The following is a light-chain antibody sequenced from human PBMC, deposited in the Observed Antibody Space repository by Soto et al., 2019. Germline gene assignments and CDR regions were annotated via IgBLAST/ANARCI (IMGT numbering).Light chain of an antibody. CDR2: GAS. Sequence: EIVLTQSPGTLSLSPGKRATLSCRASQSVSSSYLCWYQQKPGQAPRLLIYGASSRAAGIPARFSGSGSGTDFTLTISSLEPEDFAVYYCQQYGSSSWTFGQGTKVEIK. CDR1: QSVSSSY. CDR3: QQYGSSSWT. V-gene: IGKV3-20*01. J-gene: IGKJ1*01.